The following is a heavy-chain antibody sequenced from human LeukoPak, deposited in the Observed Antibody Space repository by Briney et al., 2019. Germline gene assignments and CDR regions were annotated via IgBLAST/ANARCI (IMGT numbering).Heavy chain of an antibody. CDR3: ASALRSGGFDP. D-gene: IGHD3-16*01. V-gene: IGHV5-51*01. CDR1: GYTFSKYW. Sequence: EESLKISCKGSGYTFSKYWIGWARQMPGKGLEWMGIIYPGDSDTRYSPSFQGQVTISADKSISTAYLQWSSLEASDTAMYYCASALRSGGFDPWGQGTLVTVSS. CDR2: IYPGDSDT. J-gene: IGHJ5*02.